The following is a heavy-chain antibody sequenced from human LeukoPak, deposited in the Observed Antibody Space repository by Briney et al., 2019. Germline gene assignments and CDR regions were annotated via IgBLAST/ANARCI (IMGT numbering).Heavy chain of an antibody. J-gene: IGHJ6*02. CDR1: GGSISSYY. D-gene: IGHD2-2*01. V-gene: IGHV4-59*01. CDR2: IYYSGST. CDR3: ATDRGMYQLLYYGMDV. Sequence: PLETLSLTCTVSGGSISSYYWSWIRQPPGKGLEWIGYIYYSGSTNYNPSLKSRVTISVDTSKNQFSLKLSSVTAEDTAVYYCATDRGMYQLLYYGMDVWGQGTTVTVSS.